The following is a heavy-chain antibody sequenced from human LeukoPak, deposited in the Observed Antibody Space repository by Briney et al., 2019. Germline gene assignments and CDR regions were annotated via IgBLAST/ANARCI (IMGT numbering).Heavy chain of an antibody. V-gene: IGHV5-51*01. CDR1: GYSFTSYW. CDR3: WSSGYYGSGRSGYFDY. J-gene: IGHJ4*02. D-gene: IGHD3-10*01. Sequence: GESLKISCKGSGYSFTSYWIGWVRQMPGKGLEWMGIIYPGDFDTRYSPSFQGQVTISADKSISTAYLQWSSLKASDTAMYYCWSSGYYGSGRSGYFDYWGQGTLVTVSS. CDR2: IYPGDFDT.